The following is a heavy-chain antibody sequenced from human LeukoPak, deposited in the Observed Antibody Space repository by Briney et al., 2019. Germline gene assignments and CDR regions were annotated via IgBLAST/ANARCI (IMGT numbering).Heavy chain of an antibody. V-gene: IGHV1-24*01. D-gene: IGHD1-26*01. J-gene: IGHJ5*02. CDR3: ATDGVSYSGSYYGGVWLDP. CDR1: GYTLTELS. Sequence: ASVKVSCKVSGYTLTELSMHWVRQAPGKGLEWMGGFDPEDGETIYAQKFQGRVTMTEDTSTDTAYMELSSLRSEDTAVYYCATDGVSYSGSYYGGVWLDPWGQGTLVTVSS. CDR2: FDPEDGET.